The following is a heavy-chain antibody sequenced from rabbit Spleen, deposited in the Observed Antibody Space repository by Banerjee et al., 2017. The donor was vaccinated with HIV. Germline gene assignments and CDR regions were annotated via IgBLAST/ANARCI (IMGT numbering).Heavy chain of an antibody. D-gene: IGHD2-1*01. CDR1: GFDFSSSYW. V-gene: IGHV1S40*01. CDR3: VRDQAGDADYGPYYLNL. CDR2: IVTGDGRT. J-gene: IGHJ4*01. Sequence: QSLEESGGDLVKPGASLTLTCTASGFDFSSSYWICWVRQAPGKGLEWIACIVTGDGRTYYASWAKGRFIMSRASSTTVTLQMTSLTAADTATYFCVRDQAGDADYGPYYLNLWGPGTLVTVS.